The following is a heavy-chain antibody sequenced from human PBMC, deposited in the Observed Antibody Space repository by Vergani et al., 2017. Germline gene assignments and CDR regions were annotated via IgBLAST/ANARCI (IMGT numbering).Heavy chain of an antibody. Sequence: QVHLEQSGTEVKKPGSSVKVSCKVSGDIFNNYTVTWVRQAPGQGLEWMGRIIPIIRLATSAQKFQDRVKITGDTSTNTVYMEMNNLRSEDPAVYYCAGVSPGDNRGWEPFVYWGQGALVTVSS. D-gene: IGHD1-14*01. J-gene: IGHJ4*02. V-gene: IGHV1-69*02. CDR1: GDIFNNYT. CDR3: AGVSPGDNRGWEPFVY. CDR2: IIPIIRLA.